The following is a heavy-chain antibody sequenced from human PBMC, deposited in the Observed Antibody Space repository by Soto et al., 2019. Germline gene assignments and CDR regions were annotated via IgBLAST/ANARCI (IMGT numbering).Heavy chain of an antibody. D-gene: IGHD2-21*02. J-gene: IGHJ6*02. CDR1: GGSISSGDYY. V-gene: IGHV4-30-4*01. Sequence: QVQLQESGPGLVKPSQTLSLTCSVSGGSISSGDYYWSWIRQPPGKGLVWIGNIYYSGTTYYNPSLQSRVTISVDTSKNQFSLKVSSVTAAGTAVYYCAREAYCGRDCYRPGMDVWGQGTTVTVSS. CDR2: IYYSGTT. CDR3: AREAYCGRDCYRPGMDV.